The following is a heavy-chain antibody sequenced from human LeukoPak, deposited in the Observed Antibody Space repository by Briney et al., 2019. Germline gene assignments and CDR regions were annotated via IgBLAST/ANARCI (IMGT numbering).Heavy chain of an antibody. Sequence: ASVKVSCKASGYTFTSYGISWVRQAPGQGLEWTGWISAYNGNTNYAQKLQGRVTMTTDTSTSTAYMELRSLRSDDTAVYYCARTVLLWFGELLPAPADYWGQGTLVTVSS. CDR1: GYTFTSYG. CDR2: ISAYNGNT. J-gene: IGHJ4*02. D-gene: IGHD3-10*01. CDR3: ARTVLLWFGELLPAPADY. V-gene: IGHV1-18*01.